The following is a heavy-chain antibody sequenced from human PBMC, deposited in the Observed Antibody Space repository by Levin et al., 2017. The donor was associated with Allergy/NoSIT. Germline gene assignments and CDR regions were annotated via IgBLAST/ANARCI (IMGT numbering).Heavy chain of an antibody. Sequence: GESLKISCAASGFTFSSYAMSWVRQAPGKGLEWVSAISVSGGSTYYADSVKGRFTISRDNSKNTLYLQMNSLRAEDTAVYYCAKVGAGWNYYGMDVWGQGTTVTVSS. J-gene: IGHJ6*02. D-gene: IGHD6-13*01. CDR3: AKVGAGWNYYGMDV. V-gene: IGHV3-23*01. CDR2: ISVSGGST. CDR1: GFTFSSYA.